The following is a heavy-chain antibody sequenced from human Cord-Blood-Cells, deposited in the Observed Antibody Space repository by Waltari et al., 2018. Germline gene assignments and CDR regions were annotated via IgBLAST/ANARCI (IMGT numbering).Heavy chain of an antibody. D-gene: IGHD3-22*01. CDR2: INHSGST. J-gene: IGHJ5*02. V-gene: IGHV4-34*01. CDR3: ARGLPYYYDSSGSRWFDP. Sequence: QVQLQQRGAGLLKPSETLSLTCAVYGGSFSGYYWSWIRQPPGKGLEWIGEINHSGSTNYNPSLKSRVTISVDTSKNQFSLKLSSVTAADTAVYYCARGLPYYYDSSGSRWFDPWGQGTLVTVSS. CDR1: GGSFSGYY.